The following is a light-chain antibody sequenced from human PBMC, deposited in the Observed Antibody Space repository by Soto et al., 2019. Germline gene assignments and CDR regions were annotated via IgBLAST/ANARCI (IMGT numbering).Light chain of an antibody. J-gene: IGKJ5*01. Sequence: EIVRTQSPATLSVSPGESATLSCRASQNINSDLAGYVQKPGQAPRRVIYGASTWGTDVPPRFTGSGSWTEFPLAISALQSEDFAVYYCQQYNSWPITFGQGTRL. CDR1: QNINSD. V-gene: IGKV3D-15*01. CDR2: GAS. CDR3: QQYNSWPIT.